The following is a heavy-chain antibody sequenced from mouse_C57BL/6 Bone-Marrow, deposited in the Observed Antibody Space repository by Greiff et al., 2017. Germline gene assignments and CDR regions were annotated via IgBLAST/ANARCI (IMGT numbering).Heavy chain of an antibody. V-gene: IGHV1-82*01. CDR3: AREDWDTDD. CDR1: GYAFSSSW. J-gene: IGHJ2*01. D-gene: IGHD4-1*01. Sequence: VQLQQSGPELVKPGASVKISCKASGYAFSSSWMNWVKQRPGKGLEWIGRIYPGDGDTNYNGKFKGKATLTADKSSSTAYMQLSSLTSEDSAVYFCAREDWDTDDWGQGTTLTVAS. CDR2: IYPGDGDT.